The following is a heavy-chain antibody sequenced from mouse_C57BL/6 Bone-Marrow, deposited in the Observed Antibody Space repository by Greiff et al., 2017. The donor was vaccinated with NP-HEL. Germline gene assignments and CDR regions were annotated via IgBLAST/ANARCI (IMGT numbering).Heavy chain of an antibody. CDR1: GYTFTGYW. Sequence: QVQLQQSGAELMKPGASVKLSCKATGYTFTGYWIEWVKQRPGHGLEWIGEILPGSGSTNYNEKFKGNATFTADTSSNTAYMQLSSLTTEDSAIYYCARKSPAYYSSFAYWGQGTLVTVSA. D-gene: IGHD2-12*01. V-gene: IGHV1-9*01. CDR2: ILPGSGST. J-gene: IGHJ3*01. CDR3: ARKSPAYYSSFAY.